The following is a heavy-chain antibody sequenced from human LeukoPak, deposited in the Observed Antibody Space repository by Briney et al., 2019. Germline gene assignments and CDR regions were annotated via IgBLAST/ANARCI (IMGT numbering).Heavy chain of an antibody. Sequence: PGGSLRLSCAASGFTVSSNYMSWVRQAPGKGLEWVSVIYSGGSTYYADSVKGRFTISRDNSKNTLYLQMNSLRAEDTAVYYCAKCPGSANCYTGFDYWGQGTLVTVSS. J-gene: IGHJ4*02. CDR1: GFTVSSNY. CDR2: IYSGGST. V-gene: IGHV3-53*01. D-gene: IGHD2-2*02. CDR3: AKCPGSANCYTGFDY.